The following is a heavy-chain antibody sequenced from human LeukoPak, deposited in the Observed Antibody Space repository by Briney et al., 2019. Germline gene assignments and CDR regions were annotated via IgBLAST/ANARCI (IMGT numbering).Heavy chain of an antibody. CDR1: GFTFSSYS. CDR3: AKERYDYVQDY. D-gene: IGHD3-16*01. CDR2: ISGSGGST. J-gene: IGHJ4*02. Sequence: GGSLRLSCAASGFTFSSYSMTWVRQAPGKGLEWVSAISGSGGSTYYADSVKGRFTISRDNSKNTLYLQMNSPRAEDTAVYYCAKERYDYVQDYWGQGTLVTVSS. V-gene: IGHV3-23*01.